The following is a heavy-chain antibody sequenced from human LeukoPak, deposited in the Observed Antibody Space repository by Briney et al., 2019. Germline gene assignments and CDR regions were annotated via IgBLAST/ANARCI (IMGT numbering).Heavy chain of an antibody. CDR3: AKVPYCSGGTCYVYFDY. V-gene: IGHV3-20*04. D-gene: IGHD2-15*01. CDR2: INWNGGST. CDR1: GSTFDDYG. J-gene: IGHJ4*02. Sequence: PGGSLRLSCAASGSTFDDYGMSWVRQAPGKGLEWVSGINWNGGSTGYADSVKGRFTISRDNAKNSLYLQMNSLRAEDTALYYCAKVPYCSGGTCYVYFDYWGQGTLVTVSS.